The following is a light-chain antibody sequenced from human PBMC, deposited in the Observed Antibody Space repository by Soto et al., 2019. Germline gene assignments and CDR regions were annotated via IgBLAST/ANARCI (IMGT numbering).Light chain of an antibody. J-gene: IGKJ1*01. Sequence: DIQMTQSPSSLSASVGDRVTITCRASQSISDYLNWYQQKPWKAPELLIYAASTLQSGVPSRFSGSGSGTDITLTISSLQPEDFATYYCQQSYSILTFGQGTKVEIK. V-gene: IGKV1-39*01. CDR3: QQSYSILT. CDR2: AAS. CDR1: QSISDY.